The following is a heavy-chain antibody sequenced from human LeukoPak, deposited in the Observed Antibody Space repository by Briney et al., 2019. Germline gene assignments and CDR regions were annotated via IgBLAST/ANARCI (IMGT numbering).Heavy chain of an antibody. V-gene: IGHV3-48*01. CDR2: ISSSSSTI. CDR3: ARQRHDAFDI. CDR1: GFTFSSYS. Sequence: GGSLRLSCAASGFTFSSYSMNWVRQAPGKGLEWVSYISSSSSTIYYADSVKGRFTISRDNAKNSLYLKMNSLRAEDTAVYYCARQRHDAFDIWGQGTMVTVSS. D-gene: IGHD6-25*01. J-gene: IGHJ3*02.